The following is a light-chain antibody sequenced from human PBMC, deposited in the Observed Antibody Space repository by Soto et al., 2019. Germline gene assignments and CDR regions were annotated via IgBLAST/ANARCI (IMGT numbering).Light chain of an antibody. CDR1: SSDVGTSHY. J-gene: IGLJ1*01. Sequence: QSALTQPASVSGSPGQSVTISCTGASSDVGTSHYVSWYQQHPGKAPKLIIYEVSDRPSGVSNRFSGSKSGNTASLTISGLQSEDEADYYCSSFTSSTIYVFGTGTQLTVL. CDR3: SSFTSSTIYV. V-gene: IGLV2-14*01. CDR2: EVS.